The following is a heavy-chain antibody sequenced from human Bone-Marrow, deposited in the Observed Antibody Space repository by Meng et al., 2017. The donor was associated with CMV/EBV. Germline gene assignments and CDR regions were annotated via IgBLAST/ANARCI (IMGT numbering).Heavy chain of an antibody. CDR1: GFTFNNYG. J-gene: IGHJ4*02. CDR2: IYYDGTNK. V-gene: IGHV3-30*02. Sequence: GEYLKISCAASGFTFNNYGMHWVRQAPGKGLEWLSFIYYDGTNKYYADSVKGRFTISRDNSKNTLRLQMNSLRTEDTAMYYCAKDISLYDTGPIDYWGQGTLVTVSS. D-gene: IGHD3-22*01. CDR3: AKDISLYDTGPIDY.